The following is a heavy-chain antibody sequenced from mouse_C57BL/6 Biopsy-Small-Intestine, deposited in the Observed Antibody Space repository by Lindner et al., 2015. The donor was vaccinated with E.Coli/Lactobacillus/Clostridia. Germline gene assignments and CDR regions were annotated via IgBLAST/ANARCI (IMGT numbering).Heavy chain of an antibody. Sequence: SVKVSCKASGGTFSNYTISWVRQAPGQGFEWMGGIIPLFGTPNYAQKFQGRITMTRDTSISTGYMEPTSLRSEDTAVYYCARNIRLTGDFDYWGQGTLVTVSS. V-gene: IGHV1-59*01. CDR1: GGTFSNYT. CDR3: ARNIRLTGDFDY. CDR2: IIPLFGTP. J-gene: IGHJ4*01. D-gene: IGHD4-1*01.